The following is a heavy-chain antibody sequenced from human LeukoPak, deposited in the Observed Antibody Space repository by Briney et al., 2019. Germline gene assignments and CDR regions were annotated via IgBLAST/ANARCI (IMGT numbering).Heavy chain of an antibody. CDR3: AKASGSYYTPFDY. V-gene: IGHV3-53*01. D-gene: IGHD1-26*01. J-gene: IGHJ4*02. CDR1: GFTVSSNY. CDR2: IYSGGST. Sequence: PGGSLRLSCAASGFTVSSNYMSWVRQAPGKGLEWVSVIYSGGSTYYADSVKGRFTISRDNSKNTLYLQMNSLRAEDTAVYYCAKASGSYYTPFDYWGQGTLVTVSS.